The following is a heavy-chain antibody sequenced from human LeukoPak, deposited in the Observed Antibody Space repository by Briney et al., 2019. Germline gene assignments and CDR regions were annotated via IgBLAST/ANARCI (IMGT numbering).Heavy chain of an antibody. CDR2: INPSSGGT. V-gene: IGHV1-2*02. J-gene: IGHJ4*02. CDR1: GYTFTGYY. Sequence: ASVKVSCKASGYTFTGYYMHWVRQAPGQGLEWMEWINPSSGGTNYAQKFQGRITMTRDTSISTAYMELSRLRSDDTAVYYCARVKRVTFGGVTQFDYWGQGTLVTVSS. D-gene: IGHD3-16*01. CDR3: ARVKRVTFGGVTQFDY.